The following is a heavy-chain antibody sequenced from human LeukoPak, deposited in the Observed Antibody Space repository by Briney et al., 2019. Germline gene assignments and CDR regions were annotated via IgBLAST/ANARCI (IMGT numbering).Heavy chain of an antibody. V-gene: IGHV1-8*01. D-gene: IGHD6-13*01. CDR1: GYTFTSYD. CDR3: ARERRSSSPDY. CDR2: MNPNSGNT. J-gene: IGHJ4*02. Sequence: ASVKVSCKASGYTFTSYDINWVRQATGQGLEWMGWMNPNSGNTGYAQKFQGRVTVTRDTSTSTVYMELSSLRSEDTAVYYCARERRSSSPDYWGQGTLVTVSS.